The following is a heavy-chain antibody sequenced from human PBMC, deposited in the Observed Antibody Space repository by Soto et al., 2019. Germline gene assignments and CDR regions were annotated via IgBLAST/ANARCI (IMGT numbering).Heavy chain of an antibody. CDR1: GYTFASYG. CDR2: ISGKNGNT. V-gene: IGHV1-18*01. D-gene: IGHD5-12*01. CDR3: ERARLWLRPLDI. J-gene: IGHJ3*02. Sequence: QVQLVQSGAEVKKPGASVKVPCKTSGYTFASYGIIWVRQAPGQGLEWMGWISGKNGNTNYAQKFQGKVTMTTDTSTSTAYMELRSLRSDDTAIYYCERARLWLRPLDIWGQGTMVTVSS.